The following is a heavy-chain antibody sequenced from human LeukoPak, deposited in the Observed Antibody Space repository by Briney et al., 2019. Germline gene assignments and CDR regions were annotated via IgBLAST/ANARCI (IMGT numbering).Heavy chain of an antibody. CDR2: IYPGDSDT. D-gene: IGHD2-15*01. J-gene: IGHJ4*02. CDR1: GYSFTSYW. V-gene: IGHV5-51*01. Sequence: GESLKISCKGSGYSFTSYWIGWVRQMPGKGLEWMGIIYPGDSDTRYSPSFQGQVTISADKSISTAYLQWSSLKASDTAMYYCARQWGGHCSGGSCYTEFDYWGQGTLVTVSS. CDR3: ARQWGGHCSGGSCYTEFDY.